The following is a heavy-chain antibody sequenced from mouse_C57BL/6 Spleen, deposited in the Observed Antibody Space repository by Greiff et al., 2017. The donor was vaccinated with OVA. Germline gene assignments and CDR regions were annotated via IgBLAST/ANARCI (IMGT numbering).Heavy chain of an antibody. CDR1: GYSITSGYY. V-gene: IGHV3-6*01. Sequence: EVQLVESGPGLVKPSQSLSLTCSVTGYSITSGYYWNWIRQFPGNKLEWMGYISYDGSNNYNPSLKNRISITRDTSKNQFFLKLNSVTTEDTATYYCARGHYYGSSLYAMDYWGQGTSVTVSS. CDR3: ARGHYYGSSLYAMDY. D-gene: IGHD1-1*01. J-gene: IGHJ4*01. CDR2: ISYDGSN.